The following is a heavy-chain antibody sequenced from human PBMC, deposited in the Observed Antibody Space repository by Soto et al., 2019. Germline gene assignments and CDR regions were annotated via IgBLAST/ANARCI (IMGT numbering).Heavy chain of an antibody. D-gene: IGHD4-17*01. CDR2: IYWDDDK. J-gene: IGHJ4*02. V-gene: IGHV2-5*02. CDR3: AHVETTVTNV. Sequence: QITLKESGPTLVKPTQTLTLTCTFSGFSLSSSGVGVGWIRQPPGKALEWLALIYWDDDKRYSPSLKSRLTITKDASKSPVVHTMANMDPVDTARDYGAHVETTVTNVWGQGTLVTVSS. CDR1: GFSLSSSGVG.